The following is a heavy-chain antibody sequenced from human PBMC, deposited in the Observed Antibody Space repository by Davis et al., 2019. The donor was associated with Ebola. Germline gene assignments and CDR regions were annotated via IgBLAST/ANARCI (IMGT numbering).Heavy chain of an antibody. CDR1: GFTVSSNY. J-gene: IGHJ4*02. CDR3: ARDTWYSGDDNGGD. Sequence: GESLKISCAASGFTVSSNYLIWVRQAPGKGLEWVSLLYSSGSTFYADSVKGRFTVSRDNSRNILYLQMNSLRAEDTAVYYCARDTWYSGDDNGGDWGQGTLVTVSS. D-gene: IGHD1-26*01. CDR2: LYSSGST. V-gene: IGHV3-53*01.